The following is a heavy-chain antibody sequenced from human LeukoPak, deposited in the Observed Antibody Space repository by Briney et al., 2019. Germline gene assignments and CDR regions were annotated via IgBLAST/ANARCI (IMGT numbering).Heavy chain of an antibody. D-gene: IGHD6-13*01. CDR1: GGSFSGYY. J-gene: IGHJ5*02. CDR3: ARGEGSSWYFSP. Sequence: SETLSLTCAVYGGSFSGYYWSWIRQPPGKGLEWIGEINHSGSTNYNPSLKSRVTISVDTSKNQFSLKLSSKTAADTAVYYCARGEGSSWYFSPWGQGTLVTVSS. V-gene: IGHV4-34*01. CDR2: INHSGST.